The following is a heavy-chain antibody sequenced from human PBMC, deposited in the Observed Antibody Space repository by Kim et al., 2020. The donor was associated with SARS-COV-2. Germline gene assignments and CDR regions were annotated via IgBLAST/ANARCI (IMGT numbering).Heavy chain of an antibody. J-gene: IGHJ4*02. CDR3: AKVMRRNVFYFDY. V-gene: IGHV3-23*01. D-gene: IGHD1-1*01. Sequence: GGSLRLSCAASGFTFSNYAMNWVRQAPGKGLEWVSGISDSGGTTKYADSVKGRFTISRDSSKNTLYLQMNSLRAEDTAIYYCAKVMRRNVFYFDYWGQGTLVTVSS. CDR1: GFTFSNYA. CDR2: ISDSGGTT.